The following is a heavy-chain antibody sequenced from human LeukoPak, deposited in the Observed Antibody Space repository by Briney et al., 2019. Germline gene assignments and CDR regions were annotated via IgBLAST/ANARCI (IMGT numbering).Heavy chain of an antibody. D-gene: IGHD2-2*01. CDR2: ISGSRGST. Sequence: PGGSLRLSCAASGFTFSSYAMSWVRQAPGKGLEWVSAISGSRGSTYYADSVKGRFTISRDNSKNTLYLQMNSLRAEDTAVYYCAKDSAVVPAAIFKMYGYYYMDVWGKGTTVTVSS. V-gene: IGHV3-23*01. J-gene: IGHJ6*03. CDR1: GFTFSSYA. CDR3: AKDSAVVPAAIFKMYGYYYMDV.